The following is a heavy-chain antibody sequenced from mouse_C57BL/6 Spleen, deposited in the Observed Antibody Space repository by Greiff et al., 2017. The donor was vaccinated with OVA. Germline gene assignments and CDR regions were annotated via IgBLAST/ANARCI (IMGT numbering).Heavy chain of an antibody. D-gene: IGHD2-1*01. CDR3: TRYGNYAMDY. CDR1: GYTFTDYE. Sequence: QVQLKESGAELVRPGASVTLSCKASGYTFTDYEMHWVKQTPVHGLEWIGAIDPETGGTAYNQKFKGKAILTADKSYSTAYMELRSLTSEDSAVYYCTRYGNYAMDYWGQGTSVTVSS. J-gene: IGHJ4*01. CDR2: IDPETGGT. V-gene: IGHV1-15*01.